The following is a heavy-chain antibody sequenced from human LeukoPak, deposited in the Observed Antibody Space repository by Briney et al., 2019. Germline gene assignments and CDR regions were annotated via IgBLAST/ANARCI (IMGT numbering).Heavy chain of an antibody. Sequence: GGSLRLSCAASGVSFSGFRMSWVRQAPGRGLEWVSKINQCGGGKDYVDSVRGRFTISRDNAKKSLFLQMNSLRAEDTAVYYCARLAQNTLYLDRSPYYSFYDHIDVWGNGTTVTASS. J-gene: IGHJ6*03. CDR3: ARLAQNTLYLDRSPYYSFYDHIDV. D-gene: IGHD3-22*01. CDR2: INQCGGGK. V-gene: IGHV3-7*01. CDR1: GVSFSGFR.